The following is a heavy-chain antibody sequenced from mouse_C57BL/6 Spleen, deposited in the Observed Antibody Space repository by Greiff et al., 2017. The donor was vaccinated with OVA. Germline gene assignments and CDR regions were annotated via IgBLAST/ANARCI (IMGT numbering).Heavy chain of an antibody. Sequence: VQLQQSGPELVKPGASVKISCKASGYTFTDYYMNWVKQSHGKSLEWIGDINPNNGGTSYNQKFKGTATLTVDKSSSTAYMELRSLTSEDSAVYYCARLTGTGFDYWGQGTTLTVSS. V-gene: IGHV1-26*01. CDR2: INPNNGGT. J-gene: IGHJ2*01. CDR3: ARLTGTGFDY. CDR1: GYTFTDYY. D-gene: IGHD4-1*01.